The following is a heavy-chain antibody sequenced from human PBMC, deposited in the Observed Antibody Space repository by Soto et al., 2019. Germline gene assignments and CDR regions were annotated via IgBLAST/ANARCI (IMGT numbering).Heavy chain of an antibody. V-gene: IGHV3-33*01. CDR1: GFTFSSYG. D-gene: IGHD6-13*01. CDR3: ARDWRIAAAGTVY. J-gene: IGHJ4*02. CDR2: IWYDGSNK. Sequence: QVQLVESGGGVVQPGRSLRLSCAASGFTFSSYGMHWVRQAPGKGLEWVAVIWYDGSNKYYADSVKGRFTISRDNSKNTLYLQMNSLRAEDTAVYYCARDWRIAAAGTVYWGQGTLVTVSS.